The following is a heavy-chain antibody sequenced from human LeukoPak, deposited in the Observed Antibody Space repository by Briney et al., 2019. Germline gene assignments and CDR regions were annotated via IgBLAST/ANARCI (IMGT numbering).Heavy chain of an antibody. CDR1: GGTFSSYA. CDR2: IITIFGTA. D-gene: IGHD6-13*01. Sequence: AVKVSCKASGGTFSSYAISWVRQAPGQGLEWMGGIITIFGTANYAQKFQGRVTITADESTSTAYMELSSLRSEDTAVYYCARDLFGSSSWLDYWGQGTLVTVS. V-gene: IGHV1-69*13. CDR3: ARDLFGSSSWLDY. J-gene: IGHJ4*02.